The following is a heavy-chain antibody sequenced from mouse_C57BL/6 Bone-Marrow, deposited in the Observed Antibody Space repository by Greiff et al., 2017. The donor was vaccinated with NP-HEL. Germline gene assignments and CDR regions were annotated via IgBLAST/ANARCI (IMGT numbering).Heavy chain of an antibody. CDR1: GYTFTSYW. CDR3: ARWLLRSAMDY. CDR2: IDPSDSYT. J-gene: IGHJ4*01. Sequence: QVQLQQSGAELVMPGASVKLSCKASGYTFTSYWMHWVKQRPGQGLEWIGEIDPSDSYTNYNQKFKGKSTLTVDKSSSTAYMQLSSLTSEDSAVYYCARWLLRSAMDYWGQGTSVTVSS. D-gene: IGHD2-3*01. V-gene: IGHV1-69*01.